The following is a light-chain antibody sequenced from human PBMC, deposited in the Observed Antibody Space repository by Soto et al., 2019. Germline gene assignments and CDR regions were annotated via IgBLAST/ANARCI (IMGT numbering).Light chain of an antibody. CDR2: AAS. CDR3: QQFGSSPGFT. V-gene: IGKV3-20*01. J-gene: IGKJ3*01. CDR1: QSINNRY. Sequence: EIVLTQSPGTLSLSPGERATLSCRASQSINNRYLARYQQKPGQAPRLLIYAASSRATGIPDRFSGSGSGTDFTLTISRLEPEDVAVYYCQQFGSSPGFTFGPGTKVDIK.